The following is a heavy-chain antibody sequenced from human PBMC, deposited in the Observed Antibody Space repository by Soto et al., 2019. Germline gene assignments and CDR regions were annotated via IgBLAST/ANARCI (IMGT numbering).Heavy chain of an antibody. Sequence: ASVKVSCKASGYTFTSYYMHWVRQAPGQGLEWMGIINPSGGSTSYAQKFQGRVTMTRDTSTSTVYMELSSLRSEDTAVYYCARDLRGIAVAGTDYSYYGMDVWGQGTTVTVSS. V-gene: IGHV1-46*01. CDR2: INPSGGST. J-gene: IGHJ6*02. CDR3: ARDLRGIAVAGTDYSYYGMDV. CDR1: GYTFTSYY. D-gene: IGHD6-19*01.